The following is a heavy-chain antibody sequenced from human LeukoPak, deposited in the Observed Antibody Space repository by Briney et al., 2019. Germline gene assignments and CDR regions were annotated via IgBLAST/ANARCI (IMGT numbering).Heavy chain of an antibody. CDR2: ITTSGATT. Sequence: PGGSLRLSCAASGFTFSSYGMSWVRQAPGKGLEWVFFITTSGATTSYADSVKGRCTISRDNPRNTLYMQMNSLRDEDTALYYCAIMHGYYDGSGYWVQWGQGTLVTVSS. CDR1: GFTFSSYG. V-gene: IGHV3-23*01. D-gene: IGHD3-22*01. CDR3: AIMHGYYDGSGYWVQ. J-gene: IGHJ4*02.